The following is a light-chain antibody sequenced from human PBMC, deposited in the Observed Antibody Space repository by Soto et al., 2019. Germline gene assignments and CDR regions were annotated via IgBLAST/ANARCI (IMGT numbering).Light chain of an antibody. V-gene: IGKV3-20*01. J-gene: IGKJ3*01. CDR1: QRVSASF. Sequence: EIVLTQSPGTLSLSPGERATLSCRASQRVSASFLAWYQQRPGQAPRLLIYGASSRATGIPDRFSGSGSGRDFTLTISRREAEDFSVYYCQQYGASPRFTFGPGTKVDIK. CDR2: GAS. CDR3: QQYGASPRFT.